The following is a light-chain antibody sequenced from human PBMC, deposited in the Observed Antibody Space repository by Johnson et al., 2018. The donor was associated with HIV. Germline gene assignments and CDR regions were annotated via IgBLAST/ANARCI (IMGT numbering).Light chain of an antibody. Sequence: QSVLTQPHSASGTPGQRVTISCSGSISNIGSNTVNWYQHLPGTAPKLLIYSNSQRPSGVPDRFSGSKSDTSASLAISGLQSQDEADYYCAAWDDSLNGLYVFGTGTKVTVL. CDR3: AAWDDSLNGLYV. CDR2: SNS. CDR1: ISNIGSNT. V-gene: IGLV1-44*01. J-gene: IGLJ1*01.